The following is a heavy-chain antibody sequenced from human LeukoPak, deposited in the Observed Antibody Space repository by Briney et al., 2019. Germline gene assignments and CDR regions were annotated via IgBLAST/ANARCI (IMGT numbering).Heavy chain of an antibody. V-gene: IGHV1-8*01. CDR1: GYTFTSYD. D-gene: IGHD2-2*01. CDR2: MNPNSGNT. CDR3: ARVPAATYNWFDP. J-gene: IGHJ5*02. Sequence: ASVKVSCKASGYTFTSYDINWVRQVTGQGLEWMGWMNPNSGNTGYAQKFQGRVTMTRNTSISTAYMELSSLRSEDTAVYYCARVPAATYNWFDPWGQGTLVTVSS.